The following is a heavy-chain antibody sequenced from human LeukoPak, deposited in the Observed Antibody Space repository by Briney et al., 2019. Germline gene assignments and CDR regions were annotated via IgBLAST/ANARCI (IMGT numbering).Heavy chain of an antibody. CDR3: ASYVGGDSSSSALKY. CDR2: ISAYNGNT. Sequence: ASVKVSCKASGYTFTSYGISWVRQAPGQGLEWMGWISAYNGNTNYAQKLQGRVTMTTDTSTSTAYMELRSLRSDDTAVYYCASYVGGDSSSSALKYWGQGTLVTVSS. V-gene: IGHV1-18*01. J-gene: IGHJ4*02. CDR1: GYTFTSYG. D-gene: IGHD6-6*01.